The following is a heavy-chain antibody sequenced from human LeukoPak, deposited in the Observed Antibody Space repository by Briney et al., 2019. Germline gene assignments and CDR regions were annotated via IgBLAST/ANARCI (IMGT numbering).Heavy chain of an antibody. D-gene: IGHD3-22*01. CDR3: ARDGDTSGYTD. CDR1: GFTFSLYW. J-gene: IGHJ4*02. CDR2: IKQDGSEK. Sequence: GGSLRLSCEASGFTFSLYWLSWVRQAPGKGLEWVANIKQDGSEKYYVDSVKGRFTISRDNAKNSLYLQMNSLRADDTAVYYCARDGDTSGYTDWGQGTLVTVSS. V-gene: IGHV3-7*01.